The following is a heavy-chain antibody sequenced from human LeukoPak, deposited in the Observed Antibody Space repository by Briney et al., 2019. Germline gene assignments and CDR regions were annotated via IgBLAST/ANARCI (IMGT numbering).Heavy chain of an antibody. CDR3: ARGGGLVQLNWFDP. D-gene: IGHD3/OR15-3a*01. Sequence: SETLSLTCAVYGGSFSGYYWSWIRQPPGKGLEWIGEINHSGSTNYNSSLKSRVTISVDTSKNQFSLKLSSVTAADTAVYYCARGGGLVQLNWFDPWGQGTLVTVSS. CDR1: GGSFSGYY. V-gene: IGHV4-34*01. CDR2: INHSGST. J-gene: IGHJ5*02.